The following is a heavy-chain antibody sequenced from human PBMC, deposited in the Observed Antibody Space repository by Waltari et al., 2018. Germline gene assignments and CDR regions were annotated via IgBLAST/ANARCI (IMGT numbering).Heavy chain of an antibody. CDR1: GFTFSNYG. Sequence: GGFLRLSCAASGFTFSNYGMSWVRQAPGKGLEWVSSISSGGGVSTYYADSVKDRFTISRDKNTLYLQMNSLRVEDTAVYYCAKVGYGNIYWYFDLWGRGTLVTVSS. CDR2: ISSGGGVST. V-gene: IGHV3-23*01. CDR3: AKVGYGNIYWYFDL. J-gene: IGHJ2*01. D-gene: IGHD3-16*01.